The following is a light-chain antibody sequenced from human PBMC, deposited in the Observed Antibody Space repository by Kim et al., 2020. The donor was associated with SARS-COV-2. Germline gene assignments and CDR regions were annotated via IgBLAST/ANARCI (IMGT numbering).Light chain of an antibody. CDR2: AGS. Sequence: VSPGETATLSGRASQSVSSNLAWYQQKPGQAPRLLIYAGSTRATGIPATFSGSGSGADFTLTISSLQSEDFVIYYCQQYNNWPFTFGPGTKVDIK. CDR1: QSVSSN. V-gene: IGKV3-15*01. CDR3: QQYNNWPFT. J-gene: IGKJ3*01.